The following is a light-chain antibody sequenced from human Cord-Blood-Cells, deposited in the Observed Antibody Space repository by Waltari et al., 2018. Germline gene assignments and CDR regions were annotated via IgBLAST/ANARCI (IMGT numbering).Light chain of an antibody. Sequence: ENVLTKSPGTLSLSPGERATLSCRASQSVSSSYLAWYQQKPGQAPRLLIYGASSRATGIPDRFSGSGSGTDFTLTISRLEPEDFAVYYCQQYGSSPPLTFGGGTKVEIK. CDR1: QSVSSSY. V-gene: IGKV3-20*01. CDR3: QQYGSSPPLT. CDR2: GAS. J-gene: IGKJ4*01.